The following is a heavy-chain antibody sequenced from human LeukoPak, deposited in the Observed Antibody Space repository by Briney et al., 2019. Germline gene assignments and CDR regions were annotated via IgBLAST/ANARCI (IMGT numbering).Heavy chain of an antibody. J-gene: IGHJ5*01. CDR3: AKSGASPPGNWLDS. Sequence: ASVKVSCKASGYTFSSYGIHWVRQAPGQRLEWMGWINAGNGNTKYSEKFQGRATISRDTSATTAYMELNSLRSEDTAVYYCAKSGASPPGNWLDSWGQGTLVTVSS. CDR1: GYTFSSYG. V-gene: IGHV1-3*01. D-gene: IGHD1-26*01. CDR2: INAGNGNT.